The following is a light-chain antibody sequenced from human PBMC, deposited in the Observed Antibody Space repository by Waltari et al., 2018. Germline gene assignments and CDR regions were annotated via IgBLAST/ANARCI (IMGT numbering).Light chain of an antibody. J-gene: IGLJ3*02. V-gene: IGLV1-44*01. CDR2: SNN. CDR1: SSSIGSHT. Sequence: QSMLTRPPSASGTPGQRVTISCSGSSSSIGSHTLTWYQQLPGSAPKLRIWSNNQRPSGVPDRFSGSKSGTSGSLAISGLQSEDEADYFCAVWDDSLSGWLFGGGTKLTVL. CDR3: AVWDDSLSGWL.